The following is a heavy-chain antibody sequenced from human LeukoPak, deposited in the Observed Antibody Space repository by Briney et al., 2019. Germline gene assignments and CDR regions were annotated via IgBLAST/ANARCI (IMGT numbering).Heavy chain of an antibody. CDR2: IWYDGSNK. D-gene: IGHD3-22*01. CDR1: GFTFSSYG. Sequence: GGSLRLSCAASGFTFSSYGMHWVRQAPGKGLEWVAVIWYDGSNKYYADSVKGRFTISRDNSKNTLYLQMNSLRAEDTAVYYCASWDDSSGSNYWGQGTLVTVSS. V-gene: IGHV3-33*01. J-gene: IGHJ4*02. CDR3: ASWDDSSGSNY.